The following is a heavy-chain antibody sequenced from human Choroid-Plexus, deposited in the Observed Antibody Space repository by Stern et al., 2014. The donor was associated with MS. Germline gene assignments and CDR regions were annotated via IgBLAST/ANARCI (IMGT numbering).Heavy chain of an antibody. CDR2: INPNTGGT. CDR3: ARDQRGITIFGVVTDYYYLGMDV. J-gene: IGHJ6*01. D-gene: IGHD3-3*01. Sequence: QMQLVQSGAEVKKPGASVKVSCKTSGYIFTGYYIHWVRQAPGQGLEWMAWINPNTGGTKYAQKFQGRVTMSRDTSISTAYVELSSLTSDDTAVYYCARDQRGITIFGVVTDYYYLGMDVWGQGTPVTVSS. CDR1: GYIFTGYY. V-gene: IGHV1-2*02.